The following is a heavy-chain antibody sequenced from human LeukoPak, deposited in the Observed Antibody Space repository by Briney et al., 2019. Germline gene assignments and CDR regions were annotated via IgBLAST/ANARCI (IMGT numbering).Heavy chain of an antibody. D-gene: IGHD3-3*01. CDR1: GFTFSSYS. CDR2: ISSSSSYI. J-gene: IGHJ4*02. Sequence: PGGSLRLSCAASGFTFSSYSMNWVRQAPGKGLEWVSSISSSSSYIYYADSVKGRFTISRDNAKNSLYLQMNSLGAEDTAVYYCARFWSGHYNFDYWGQGTPVTVSS. CDR3: ARFWSGHYNFDY. V-gene: IGHV3-21*06.